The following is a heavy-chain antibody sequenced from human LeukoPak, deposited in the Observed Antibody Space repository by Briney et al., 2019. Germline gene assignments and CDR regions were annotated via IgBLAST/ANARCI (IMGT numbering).Heavy chain of an antibody. J-gene: IGHJ5*02. Sequence: ASVKVSCKASGYTFTGYYMHWVRQAPGRGLEWMGWINPNSGGTNYAQKFQGWVTMTRDTSISTAYMELSRLRSDDTAVYYCARGLPGYYDSSGYYDLREMNWFDPWGQGTLVTVSS. D-gene: IGHD3-22*01. CDR3: ARGLPGYYDSSGYYDLREMNWFDP. CDR2: INPNSGGT. CDR1: GYTFTGYY. V-gene: IGHV1-2*04.